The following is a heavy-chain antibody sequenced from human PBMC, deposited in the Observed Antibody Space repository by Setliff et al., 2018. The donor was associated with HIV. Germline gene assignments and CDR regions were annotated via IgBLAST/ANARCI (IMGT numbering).Heavy chain of an antibody. J-gene: IGHJ4*02. V-gene: IGHV4-31*03. D-gene: IGHD3-22*01. Sequence: PSETLSLTCTVSGGSISSGGYYWSWIRQHPGKGLEWIGYIYYSGSTYYNPSLKSRVTISVDTSKNQFSLKLSSVTAADTAVYYCAYDSNAYYYVYWGQGTLVTVSS. CDR1: GGSISSGGYY. CDR3: AYDSNAYYYVY. CDR2: IYYSGST.